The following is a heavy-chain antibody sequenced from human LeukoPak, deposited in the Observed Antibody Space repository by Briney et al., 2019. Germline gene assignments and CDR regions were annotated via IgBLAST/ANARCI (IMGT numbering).Heavy chain of an antibody. V-gene: IGHV3-66*02. CDR3: AREGGYYDSSDWFDP. J-gene: IGHJ5*02. CDR1: GFTFSSNY. D-gene: IGHD3-22*01. CDR2: IYSGGRK. Sequence: GGSLRLSCAASGFTFSSNYVSWVRQAPGKGVEWVSVIYSGGRKYYSEYVKGRFTISRNNCKKKLYLQMNSLRAEDTAVYYCAREGGYYDSSDWFDPWGRGTLVTVSS.